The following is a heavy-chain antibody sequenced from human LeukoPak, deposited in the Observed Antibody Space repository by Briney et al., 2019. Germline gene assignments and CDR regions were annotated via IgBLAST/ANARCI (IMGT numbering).Heavy chain of an antibody. CDR2: ISYDGSNI. J-gene: IGHJ4*02. CDR1: GFTFSSYS. V-gene: IGHV3-30*04. D-gene: IGHD3-10*01. CDR3: AKDSYGSGSYYRYFDY. Sequence: GGSLRLSCADSGFTFSSYSMHWVRQTPGKGLEWVAIISYDGSNIYYADSVKGRFTISRDNSKNTLYLQMNSLRAEDTAVYYCAKDSYGSGSYYRYFDYWGQGTLVTVSS.